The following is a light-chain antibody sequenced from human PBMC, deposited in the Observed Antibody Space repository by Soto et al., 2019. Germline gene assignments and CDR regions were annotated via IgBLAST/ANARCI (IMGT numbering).Light chain of an antibody. CDR1: LSVSTNY. V-gene: IGKV3-20*01. CDR2: GAS. Sequence: EIVLTQSPGTLSVSPGERATLSCRASLSVSTNYIAWYQKTPGRAPRLLIYGASKTATGIPDRFSGSGSGTDFALIISSLEFGDSGVYYCQHYGGRWTFGQGTKVDIK. J-gene: IGKJ1*01. CDR3: QHYGGRWT.